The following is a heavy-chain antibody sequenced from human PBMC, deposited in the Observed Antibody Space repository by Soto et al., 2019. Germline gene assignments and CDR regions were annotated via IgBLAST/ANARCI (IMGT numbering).Heavy chain of an antibody. D-gene: IGHD4-4*01. V-gene: IGHV1-8*01. Sequence: GASVKVSCKASGYTFTSYDINWVRQPTGQGLEGMGWMNPNSGNTGYAQKLQGRVTMTRNTSISTAYMELSSLRSEDTAVYYCARWIGLYSNYAYYYGIDVWGQGPTVTVSS. CDR1: GYTFTSYD. J-gene: IGHJ6*02. CDR2: MNPNSGNT. CDR3: ARWIGLYSNYAYYYGIDV.